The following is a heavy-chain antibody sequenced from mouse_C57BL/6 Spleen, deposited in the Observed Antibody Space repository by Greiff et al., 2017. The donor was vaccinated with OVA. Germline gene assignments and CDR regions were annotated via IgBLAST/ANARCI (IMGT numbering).Heavy chain of an antibody. Sequence: VQLKESGPELVKPGASVKISCKASGYSFTGYYMNWVKQSPEKSLEWIGEINPSTGGTTYNQKFKAKATLTVDKSSSTAYMQLKSLTSEDSAVYYCARVGGYAMDYWGQGTSVTVSS. J-gene: IGHJ4*01. CDR1: GYSFTGYY. CDR2: INPSTGGT. V-gene: IGHV1-42*01. CDR3: ARVGGYAMDY.